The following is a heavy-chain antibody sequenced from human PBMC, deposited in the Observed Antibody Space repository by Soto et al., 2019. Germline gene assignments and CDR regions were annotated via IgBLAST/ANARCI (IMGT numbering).Heavy chain of an antibody. V-gene: IGHV4-30-4*01. CDR3: ARELSNSPDYFDY. CDR2: IYYSGRT. Sequence: PSETPSLTCTVSGGSISSDDYYWSWIRQPPGKGLEWIGYIYYSGRTAYNPSLKSRLIISIDTSKNQFSLNLNSVSGADTAVYYCARELSNSPDYFDYWGQGTLVTVSS. CDR1: GGSISSDDYY. D-gene: IGHD6-6*01. J-gene: IGHJ4*02.